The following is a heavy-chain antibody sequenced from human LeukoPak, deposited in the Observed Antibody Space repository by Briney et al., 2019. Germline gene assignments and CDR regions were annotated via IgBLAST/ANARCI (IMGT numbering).Heavy chain of an antibody. CDR2: LSAYTGNT. D-gene: IGHD5-12*01. Sequence: ASVKVSCKPSGYTFTSYGISWVRQAPGQGLEWIGWLSAYTGNTNYAQKLQDRVTMTTDTSTTTAYMELRSLRSDDTAVYYCARGLGKYSGYDSAADYYYYVDVWGKGTTVTVSS. V-gene: IGHV1-18*01. CDR3: ARGLGKYSGYDSAADYYYYVDV. J-gene: IGHJ6*03. CDR1: GYTFTSYG.